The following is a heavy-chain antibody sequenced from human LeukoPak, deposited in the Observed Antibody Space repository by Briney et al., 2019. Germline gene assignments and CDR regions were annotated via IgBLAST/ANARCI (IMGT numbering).Heavy chain of an antibody. CDR1: GFTFSSYG. J-gene: IGHJ4*02. Sequence: GGSLRLSCAASGFTFSSYGMHWVRQAPGKGLEWVAFIRYDGSNKYYADSVKGRFTISRDNSKNTLYLQMNSLRAEDTAVYYCAKDTRTGYSGYDYVFDYWGQGTLVTVSS. V-gene: IGHV3-30*02. CDR3: AKDTRTGYSGYDYVFDY. CDR2: IRYDGSNK. D-gene: IGHD5-12*01.